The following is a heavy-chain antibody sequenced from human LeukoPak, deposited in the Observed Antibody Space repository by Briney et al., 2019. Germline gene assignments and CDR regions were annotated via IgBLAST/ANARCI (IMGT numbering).Heavy chain of an antibody. CDR3: ARDSGYSNYYYYMDV. CDR1: GGSISSGDYY. Sequence: PSETLSLTCTVSGGSISSGDYYWSWIRQPPGKGLEWIGHIYYSGSAYYNPSLKSRVTISVDRPKNQFSLKLSSVTAADTAVYYCARDSGYSNYYYYMDVWGKGTTVTVSS. V-gene: IGHV4-30-4*01. J-gene: IGHJ6*03. D-gene: IGHD4-11*01. CDR2: IYYSGSA.